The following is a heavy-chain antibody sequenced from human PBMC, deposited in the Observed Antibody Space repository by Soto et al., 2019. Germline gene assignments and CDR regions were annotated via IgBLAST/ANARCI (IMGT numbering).Heavy chain of an antibody. Sequence: GGSLRLSCSAPGFPFRTYAMHWVRQAPGKGLEYVAAISNNGGSTYSSDSVKGRITISRDNSKNTLYLQMTSLRVEDTAIYYCVKGGGAYSSSSFWFDLWGQGTLVTVSS. CDR1: GFPFRTYA. CDR2: ISNNGGST. J-gene: IGHJ5*02. V-gene: IGHV3-64D*06. D-gene: IGHD6-6*01. CDR3: VKGGGAYSSSSFWFDL.